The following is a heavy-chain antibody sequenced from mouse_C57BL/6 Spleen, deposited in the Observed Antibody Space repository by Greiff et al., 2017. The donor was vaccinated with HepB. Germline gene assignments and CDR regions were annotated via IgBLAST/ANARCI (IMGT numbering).Heavy chain of an antibody. CDR3: ARSPGGFAY. Sequence: QVQLQQPGAELVRPGSSVKLSCKASGYTFTSYWMDWVKQRPGQGLEWIGNIYPSDSETHYNQKFKDKATLTVDKSSSPAYMQLSSLTSEDSAVYYCARSPGGFAYWGQGTLVTVSA. J-gene: IGHJ3*01. CDR2: IYPSDSET. V-gene: IGHV1-61*01. CDR1: GYTFTSYW.